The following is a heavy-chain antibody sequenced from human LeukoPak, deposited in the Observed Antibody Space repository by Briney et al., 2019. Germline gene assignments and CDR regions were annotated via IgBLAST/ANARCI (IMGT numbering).Heavy chain of an antibody. J-gene: IGHJ4*02. CDR2: IYYSGST. D-gene: IGHD3-10*01. V-gene: IGHV4-39*02. CDR3: ARDGKVRGVPFDY. Sequence: SETLSLTCTVSGGSISSSSYYWGWIRQPPGKGLEWIGSIYYSGSTYYNPSLKSRVTISVDTSKNQFSLKLSSVTAADTAVYYCARDGKVRGVPFDYWGQGTLVTVSS. CDR1: GGSISSSSYY.